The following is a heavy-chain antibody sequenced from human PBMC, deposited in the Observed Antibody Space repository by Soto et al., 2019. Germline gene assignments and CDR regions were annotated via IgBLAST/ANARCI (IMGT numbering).Heavy chain of an antibody. D-gene: IGHD6-19*01. J-gene: IGHJ6*02. CDR1: GDSLSSNSAA. Sequence: SQTLSLTCATSGDSLSSNSAAWHWIRQSPSRGLEWLGRTYYRSKWYNYYAVSVKSRITINPDTSKNQFSLQLNSVTPEDTAVYYCAASIQEQWLAYYYYGMDVWGQGTRGTVSS. V-gene: IGHV6-1*01. CDR3: AASIQEQWLAYYYYGMDV. CDR2: TYYRSKWYN.